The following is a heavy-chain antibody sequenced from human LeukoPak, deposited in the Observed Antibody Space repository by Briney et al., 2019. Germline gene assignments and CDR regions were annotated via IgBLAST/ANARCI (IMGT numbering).Heavy chain of an antibody. J-gene: IGHJ4*02. CDR1: GFTFSNYG. D-gene: IGHD3-3*02. CDR3: AKSHFLSRTPPFDY. V-gene: IGHV3-33*06. CDR2: IWHDGSDT. Sequence: PGRSLRLSCAASGFTFSNYGMHWVRQAPGKGLEWVAAIWHDGSDTYYADSVKGRFIISRDNSRNSLYLQMNSLRAEDTAIYYCAKSHFLSRTPPFDYWGQGILVTVSS.